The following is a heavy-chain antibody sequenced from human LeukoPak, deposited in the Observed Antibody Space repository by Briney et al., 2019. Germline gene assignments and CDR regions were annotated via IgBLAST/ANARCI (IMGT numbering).Heavy chain of an antibody. CDR3: ARDRLGPSFSVSHFDL. J-gene: IGHJ4*02. D-gene: IGHD3-3*02. V-gene: IGHV3-20*04. Sequence: GGSLRLSCATSGFTFVDYDLSWVRRAPGKGLEWLCAINYNGAITDYADSVKGRFTISRDNAKNSLYLRMDGLRAEDTALYYCARDRLGPSFSVSHFDLWGQGTLVTVSS. CDR1: GFTFVDYD. CDR2: INYNGAIT.